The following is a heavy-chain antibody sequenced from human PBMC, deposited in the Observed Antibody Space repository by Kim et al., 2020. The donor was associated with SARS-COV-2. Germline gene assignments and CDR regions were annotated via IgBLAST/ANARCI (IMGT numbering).Heavy chain of an antibody. CDR1: GFTFSSYG. D-gene: IGHD3-9*01. CDR3: ARDQGYDILTGYPRGFDY. CDR2: ISYDGSNK. Sequence: GGSLILSCAASGFTFSSYGMHWVRQAPGKGLEWVAVISYDGSNKYYADSVKGRFTISRDNSKNTLYLQMNSLRAEDTAVYYCARDQGYDILTGYPRGFDYWGQGTLVTVSS. J-gene: IGHJ4*02. V-gene: IGHV3-33*05.